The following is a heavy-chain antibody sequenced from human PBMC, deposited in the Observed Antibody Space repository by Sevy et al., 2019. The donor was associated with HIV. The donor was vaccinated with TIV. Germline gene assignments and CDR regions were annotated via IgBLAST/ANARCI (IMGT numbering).Heavy chain of an antibody. J-gene: IGHJ5*02. D-gene: IGHD3-16*01. V-gene: IGHV3-43*01. CDR1: GFTFDDYT. Sequence: GGSLRLSCAASGFTFDDYTMHWVRQAPGKGLEWVSLISWDGGSTYYADSVKGRFTISRDNSKNCLYLQMNSLGTEDTALYYCAKDYGGVNRNWFDPWGQGTLVTVSS. CDR3: AKDYGGVNRNWFDP. CDR2: ISWDGGST.